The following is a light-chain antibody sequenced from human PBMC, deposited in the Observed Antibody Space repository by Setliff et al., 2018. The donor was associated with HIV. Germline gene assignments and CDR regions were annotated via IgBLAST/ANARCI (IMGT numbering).Light chain of an antibody. CDR2: SNN. Sequence: QSVLTQPPSASGTPGQRVTISCSGGSSNIGNNYVNWYQQLPGTAPKVLIYSNNQRPSGVPDRFSGSKSGTSASLAISGLQSEDEADYFCSAWDDSLNGSVFGGGTKLTV. V-gene: IGLV1-44*01. CDR3: SAWDDSLNGSV. J-gene: IGLJ3*02. CDR1: SSNIGNNY.